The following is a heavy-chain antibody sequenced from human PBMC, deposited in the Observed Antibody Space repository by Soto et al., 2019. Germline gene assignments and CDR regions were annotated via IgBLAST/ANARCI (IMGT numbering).Heavy chain of an antibody. CDR3: ARATDATRFFEWLLPWFDP. J-gene: IGHJ5*01. CDR1: GYTFTMYG. V-gene: IGHV1-18*01. D-gene: IGHD3-3*01. Sequence: GGSVKVSCKASGYTFTMYGISGVGQPGLRGRDGMGWISAYNGNTNYAQKLQGRVTMTTDTSTSTAYMELRSLRSDDTAVYYCARATDATRFFEWLLPWFDPWGQGTLVTVSS. CDR2: ISAYNGNT.